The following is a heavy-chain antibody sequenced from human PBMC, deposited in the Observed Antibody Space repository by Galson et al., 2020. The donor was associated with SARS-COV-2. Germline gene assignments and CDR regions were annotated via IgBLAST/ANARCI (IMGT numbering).Heavy chain of an antibody. J-gene: IGHJ6*03. Sequence: KVSCQGSGYSFTSYWISWVRQMPGKGLEWMGRIDPSDSYTNYSPSFQGHVTISADKSISTAYLQWSSLKASDTAMYYCARRTMITPYYYMDVWGKGTTVTVSS. V-gene: IGHV5-10-1*01. CDR1: GYSFTSYW. CDR3: ARRTMITPYYYMDV. CDR2: IDPSDSYT. D-gene: IGHD3-22*01.